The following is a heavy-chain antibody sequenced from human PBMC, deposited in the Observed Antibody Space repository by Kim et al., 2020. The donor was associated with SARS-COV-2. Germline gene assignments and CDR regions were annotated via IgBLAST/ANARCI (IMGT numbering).Heavy chain of an antibody. V-gene: IGHV4-34*01. J-gene: IGHJ6*01. CDR2: INHSGST. Sequence: SETLSLTCAVYGGSFSGYRGSWIRQPPGKGLEWIGEINHSGSTNYNPYPKSRVTISRDTSNSKFSLRLSPVTAADTASFYYLTAKDDFRSDGNYYY. D-gene: IGHD3-3*01. CDR1: GGSFSGYR. CDR3: LTAKDDFRSDGNYYY.